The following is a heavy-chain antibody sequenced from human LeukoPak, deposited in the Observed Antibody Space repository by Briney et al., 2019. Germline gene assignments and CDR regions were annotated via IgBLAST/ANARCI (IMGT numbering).Heavy chain of an antibody. Sequence: GGSLRLSCAASGFTFSIYAMHWVRQAPGKGLEWVAVISYDGSNKYYADSVKGRFTISRDNSKNTLYLQMNSLRAEDTAVYYCARGTVTTGNGMDVWGQGTTVTVSS. CDR2: ISYDGSNK. D-gene: IGHD4-17*01. J-gene: IGHJ6*02. CDR3: ARGTVTTGNGMDV. V-gene: IGHV3-30-3*01. CDR1: GFTFSIYA.